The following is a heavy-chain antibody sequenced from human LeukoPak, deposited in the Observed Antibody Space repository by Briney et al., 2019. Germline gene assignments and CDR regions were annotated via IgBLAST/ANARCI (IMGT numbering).Heavy chain of an antibody. J-gene: IGHJ4*02. CDR1: GFTFSDYS. V-gene: IGHV3-48*01. CDR3: ARDYKYAFDN. Sequence: GGSLRLSCAASGFTFSDYSMNWVRQAPGKGLEWISYIGIDSGNTNYADSVKGRFTISGDKAKNSLYLQMNSLRVEDTAVYYCARDYKYAFDNWGQGTPVTVSS. CDR2: IGIDSGNT. D-gene: IGHD5-24*01.